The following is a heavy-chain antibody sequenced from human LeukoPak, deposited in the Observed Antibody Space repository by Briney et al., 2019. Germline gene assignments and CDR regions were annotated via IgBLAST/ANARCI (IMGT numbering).Heavy chain of an antibody. D-gene: IGHD3-10*01. J-gene: IGHJ4*02. CDR2: ISAYDGNT. CDR3: ARDGYGSGKGYFDY. V-gene: IGHV1-18*01. CDR1: GCTFTSYG. Sequence: ASVKVSCRGSGCTFTSYGFTWVRQAPGQGPEWMGWISAYDGNTNSAQKFQGRVTMTTDTSSSTAYMELRSLTSDDTAVYYCARDGYGSGKGYFDYWGQRTLVTVSS.